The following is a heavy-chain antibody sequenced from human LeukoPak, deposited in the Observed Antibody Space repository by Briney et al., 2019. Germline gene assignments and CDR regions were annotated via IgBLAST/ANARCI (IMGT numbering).Heavy chain of an antibody. V-gene: IGHV3-9*01. CDR2: ISWNSGSI. Sequence: GGSLRLSCAASGLTFSSHWMHWVRQAPGKGLEWVSGISWNSGSIGYADSVKGRFTISRDNTKNSLFLQMNSLRAEDTALYYCAKDRGSSGYLDYFDYWGQGTLVTVSS. CDR1: GLTFSSHW. CDR3: AKDRGSSGYLDYFDY. J-gene: IGHJ4*02. D-gene: IGHD3-22*01.